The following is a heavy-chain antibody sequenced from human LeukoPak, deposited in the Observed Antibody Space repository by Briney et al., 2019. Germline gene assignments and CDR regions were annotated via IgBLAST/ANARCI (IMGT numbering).Heavy chain of an antibody. Sequence: ASVKVSCKASGGTFSSYAISWVRQAPGQGLEWMGGIIPIFGTANYAQKFQGRVTITTDESTSTAYMELSSLRSEDTAVYYCARDWDSANPGAFDIWGQGTMVTVSS. CDR2: IIPIFGTA. V-gene: IGHV1-69*05. D-gene: IGHD4/OR15-4a*01. CDR3: ARDWDSANPGAFDI. CDR1: GGTFSSYA. J-gene: IGHJ3*02.